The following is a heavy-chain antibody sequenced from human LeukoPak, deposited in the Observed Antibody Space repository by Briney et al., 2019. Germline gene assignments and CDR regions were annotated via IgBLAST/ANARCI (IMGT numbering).Heavy chain of an antibody. CDR3: ARLRYGGNSELYYFDY. Sequence: GESLKISCKSSGYSFTAYWIGWVRQMPGNGLEWMVIIYPGDSETRYSPSFQGQVTISVDKSISIAYLQWSSLKASDTAMYYCARLRYGGNSELYYFDYWGQGTLVTVSS. J-gene: IGHJ4*02. D-gene: IGHD4-23*01. V-gene: IGHV5-51*01. CDR1: GYSFTAYW. CDR2: IYPGDSET.